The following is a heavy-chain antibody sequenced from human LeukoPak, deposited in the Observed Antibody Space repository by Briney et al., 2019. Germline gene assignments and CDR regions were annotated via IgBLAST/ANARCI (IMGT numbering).Heavy chain of an antibody. CDR1: GYTFTSYD. Sequence: ASVKVSCKASGYTFTSYDINWVRQATGQGLEWMGWMNPNSGNTGYAQKFQGRVTMTRNTSISTAYMELSSLRSEDTAVYYCARGNYDSSGYYYDGGYWGQGTLVNVSS. CDR3: ARGNYDSSGYYYDGGY. J-gene: IGHJ4*02. V-gene: IGHV1-8*01. CDR2: MNPNSGNT. D-gene: IGHD3-22*01.